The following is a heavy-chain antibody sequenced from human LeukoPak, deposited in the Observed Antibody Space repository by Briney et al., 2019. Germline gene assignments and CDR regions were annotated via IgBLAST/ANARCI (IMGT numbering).Heavy chain of an antibody. CDR3: AREPGKRGYSPR. J-gene: IGHJ4*02. CDR2: IIPIFGTA. CDR1: GGTFSSYA. D-gene: IGHD5-18*01. V-gene: IGHV1-69*06. Sequence: SVKVSCKASGGTFSSYAIIWVRQAPGQGLEWMGGIIPIFGTANYAQKFQGRVTITADKSTSTAYMELSSLRYEDTAVYYCAREPGKRGYSPRWGQGTLVTVSS.